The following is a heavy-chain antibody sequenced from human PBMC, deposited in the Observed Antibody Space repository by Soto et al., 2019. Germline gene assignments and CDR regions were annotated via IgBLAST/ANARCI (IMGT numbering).Heavy chain of an antibody. D-gene: IGHD1-26*01. Sequence: QVQLVESGGGVVQPGGSLRLSCAASASIFKGHGMHWVRQAPGKGLEWVAIIRYDGIDEHYGDSVKGRFTISRDNSKNMLYLQMNRLRAEDTAVYYCARDGVGATTFFGFLDYWGQGTLVTVSS. CDR1: ASIFKGHG. V-gene: IGHV3-33*08. CDR2: IRYDGIDE. CDR3: ARDGVGATTFFGFLDY. J-gene: IGHJ4*02.